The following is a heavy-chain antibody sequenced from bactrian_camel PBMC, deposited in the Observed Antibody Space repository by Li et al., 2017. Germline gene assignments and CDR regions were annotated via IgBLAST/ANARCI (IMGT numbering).Heavy chain of an antibody. V-gene: IGHV3S1*01. D-gene: IGHD2*01. J-gene: IGHJ4*01. CDR1: GYFSKRC. CDR3: AAGWVTGPISGSLKAEGYRY. CDR2: IVTGGGNT. Sequence: HVQLVESGGGSVQAEGSLRHSCAASGYFSKRCMAWFRQAPGKEREGVAAIVTGGGNTYYAGSVKGRFTISQDNSKNTAYLQMNSLKPEDTAMYYCAAGWVTGPISGSLKAEGYRYWGQGTQVTVS.